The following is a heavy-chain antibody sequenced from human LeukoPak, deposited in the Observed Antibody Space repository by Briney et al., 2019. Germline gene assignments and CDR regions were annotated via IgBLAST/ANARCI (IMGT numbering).Heavy chain of an antibody. CDR1: GFTFSSYA. V-gene: IGHV3-30-3*01. Sequence: PGGSLRLSCAASGFTFSSYAMHWVRQAPGKGLEWVAVISYDGSNKYYADSVKGRFTISRDNSKNTLYLQMNSLRAEDTAVYYCARAPGSGSYPFDYWGQGTLVTVSS. CDR3: ARAPGSGSYPFDY. J-gene: IGHJ4*02. CDR2: ISYDGSNK. D-gene: IGHD1-26*01.